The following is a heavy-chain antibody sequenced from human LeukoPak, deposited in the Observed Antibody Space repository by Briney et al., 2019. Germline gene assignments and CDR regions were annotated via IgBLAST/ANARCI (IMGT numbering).Heavy chain of an antibody. V-gene: IGHV3-21*01. J-gene: IGHJ4*02. CDR2: ISSSSSYI. CDR3: ARDLSIAAAGTDLDY. D-gene: IGHD6-13*01. Sequence: PGGSLRLSCAASGFTFSSYSMNWVRQAPGKGLEWVSSISSSSSYIYYADSVKGRFTISGDNAKNSLYLQMNSLRAEDTAVYYCARDLSIAAAGTDLDYWGQGTLVTVSS. CDR1: GFTFSSYS.